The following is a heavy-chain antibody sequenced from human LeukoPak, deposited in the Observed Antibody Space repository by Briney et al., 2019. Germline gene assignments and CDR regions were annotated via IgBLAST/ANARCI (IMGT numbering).Heavy chain of an antibody. CDR1: GFTFSSYA. D-gene: IGHD6-19*01. CDR2: ISGSGGST. Sequence: PGGSLRLSCAASGFTFSSYAMSWVRQAPGKGLEWVSAISGSGGSTYYADSVKGRFTISRDNSKNTLYLQMNSLRGEDTAVYYCAKDGYSSGWPRGYFDYWGQGTLVTVSS. CDR3: AKDGYSSGWPRGYFDY. V-gene: IGHV3-23*01. J-gene: IGHJ4*02.